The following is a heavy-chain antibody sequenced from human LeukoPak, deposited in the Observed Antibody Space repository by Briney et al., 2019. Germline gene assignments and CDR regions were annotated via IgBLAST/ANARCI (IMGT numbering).Heavy chain of an antibody. D-gene: IGHD3-10*01. V-gene: IGHV4-59*01. CDR1: GGSINSYY. CDR3: ARGGYYGSGNDFRFDP. J-gene: IGHJ5*02. Sequence: PSETLSLTCTVSGGSINSYYWSWIRQPPGKGLECIGYIHYTGSTNYNPSLKSRVTISVDTSKNQFSLKLSSVTAADTAIYYCARGGYYGSGNDFRFDPWGQGTLVTVSP. CDR2: IHYTGST.